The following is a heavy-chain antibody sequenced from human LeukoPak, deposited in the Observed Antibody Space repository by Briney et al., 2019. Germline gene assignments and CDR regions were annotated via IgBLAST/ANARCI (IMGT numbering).Heavy chain of an antibody. CDR1: GGSISSGGYY. CDR2: INYSGST. D-gene: IGHD3-10*01. CDR3: ARSLYYYDGLDI. Sequence: SETLSLTCTVSGGSISSGGYYWSWIRQPPGKGLEWIGYINYSGSTNYNPSLKSRVTISVDTSKNQFSLKLNSVTAADTAIYYCARSLYYYDGLDIWGQGTMVTVSS. V-gene: IGHV4-61*08. J-gene: IGHJ3*02.